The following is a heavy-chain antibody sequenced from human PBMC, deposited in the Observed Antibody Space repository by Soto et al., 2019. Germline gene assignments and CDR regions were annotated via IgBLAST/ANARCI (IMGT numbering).Heavy chain of an antibody. D-gene: IGHD3-16*01. CDR3: ARVPSPFDYYYAMDV. CDR1: RDSISSGNKY. Sequence: PSETLSLTCTVSRDSISSGNKYCRWIRQPPGKGLEWIGSIFSSGTTYYNPSLKSRLTMSLYASQNQFYLKLNSLTDADTAVYFCARVPSPFDYYYAMDVWGQGTTVT. V-gene: IGHV4-30-4*01. J-gene: IGHJ6*02. CDR2: IFSSGTT.